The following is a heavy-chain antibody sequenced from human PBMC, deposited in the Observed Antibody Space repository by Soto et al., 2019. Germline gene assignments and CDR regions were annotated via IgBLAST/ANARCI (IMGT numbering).Heavy chain of an antibody. J-gene: IGHJ6*02. Sequence: QVQLVQSGAEVKKPGASVKVSCKASGYRFTNYGISWVRQAPGQGLEWMEWISAHNGDTNFAQKFQDRVTMTTDTSTNTAYMELRSLTSDDTAVYYSARGYDILTGLYYYYGMDVWGQGTTVTVSS. CDR1: GYRFTNYG. D-gene: IGHD3-9*01. CDR2: ISAHNGDT. CDR3: ARGYDILTGLYYYYGMDV. V-gene: IGHV1-18*01.